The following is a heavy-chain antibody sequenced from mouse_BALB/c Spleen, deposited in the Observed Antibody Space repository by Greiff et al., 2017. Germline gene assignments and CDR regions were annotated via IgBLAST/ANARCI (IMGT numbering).Heavy chain of an antibody. CDR1: GFTFSSFG. D-gene: IGHD1-1*01. V-gene: IGHV5-17*02. CDR2: ISSGSSTI. CDR3: ARSPNYYGSRYYFDY. J-gene: IGHJ2*01. Sequence: DVKLVESGGGLVQPGGSRKLSCAASGFTFSSFGMHWVRQAPEKGLEWVAYISSGSSTIYYADTVKGRFTISRDNPKNTLFLQMTSLRSEDTAMYYCARSPNYYGSRYYFDYWGQGTTLTVSS.